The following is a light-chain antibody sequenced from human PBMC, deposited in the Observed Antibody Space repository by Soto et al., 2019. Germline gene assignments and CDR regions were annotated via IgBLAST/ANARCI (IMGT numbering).Light chain of an antibody. CDR2: INS. J-gene: IGLJ2*01. V-gene: IGLV1-40*01. CDR3: QSYDSRLSGVV. CDR1: SSNIGAGYD. Sequence: QSVLTQPPSVAGAPGPRVTISCTGSSSNIGAGYDVHWYQQLPGTAPKLLIYINSNRPSGVPDRFSGSESGTSASLAIAGLRAEDEADYYCQSYDSRLSGVVFGGGTKLTVL.